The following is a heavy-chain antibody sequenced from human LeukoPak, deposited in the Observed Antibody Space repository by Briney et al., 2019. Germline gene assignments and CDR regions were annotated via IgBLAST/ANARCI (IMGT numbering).Heavy chain of an antibody. CDR1: GGSISSYY. V-gene: IGHV4-59*01. Sequence: SETLSLTCTVSGGSISSYYWSWIRQPPGKGLEWIGYIYYSGSTNYNPSLKSRVTISVDTSKNQFSLKLSSVTAADTAVYYCAGSGFDRAFDIWRQGTMVTVSS. CDR3: AGSGFDRAFDI. CDR2: IYYSGST. J-gene: IGHJ3*02. D-gene: IGHD3-9*01.